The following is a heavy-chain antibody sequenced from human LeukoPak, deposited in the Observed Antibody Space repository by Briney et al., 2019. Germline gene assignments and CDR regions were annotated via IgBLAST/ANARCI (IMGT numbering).Heavy chain of an antibody. CDR1: GFTFSSYV. V-gene: IGHV3-23*01. J-gene: IGHJ4*02. CDR3: AKHFPTGNFDY. CDR2: ISARDSGT. D-gene: IGHD3-3*02. Sequence: GGSLRLSCAASGFTFSSYVMGWVRQAPGKGLEWVSVISARDSGTYYADSVKGRFTISRDNSKNTLYLQMNGLRAEDTAVYYCAKHFPTGNFDYWGQGTLVTVSS.